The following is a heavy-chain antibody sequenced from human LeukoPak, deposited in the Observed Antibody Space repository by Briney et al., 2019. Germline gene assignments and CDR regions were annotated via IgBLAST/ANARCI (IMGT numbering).Heavy chain of an antibody. Sequence: PGGSLRLSCAASGFSFSSYRMSWVRQAPGKGLEWVASISSNNGCIYYADSVKGRFTISRDNGENSLHLQMNSLRAEDAAVYYCARDLGTRKSIAFADWGQGTLVTVSS. V-gene: IGHV3-21*01. CDR2: ISSNNGCI. J-gene: IGHJ4*02. CDR1: GFSFSSYR. CDR3: ARDLGTRKSIAFAD. D-gene: IGHD6-6*01.